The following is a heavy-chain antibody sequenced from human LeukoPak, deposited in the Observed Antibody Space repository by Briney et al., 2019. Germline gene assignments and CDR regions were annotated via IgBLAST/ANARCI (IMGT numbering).Heavy chain of an antibody. CDR1: GGSFSGYY. D-gene: IGHD2-21*02. Sequence: PSETLSLTCAVYGGSFSGYYWSWIRQPPGKGLEWIGSIYYSGSTYYNPSLKSRVTISVDTSKNQFSLKLSSVTAADTAVYYCARHPAMRVTPRGRYFDYWGQGTLVTVSS. CDR2: IYYSGST. CDR3: ARHPAMRVTPRGRYFDY. J-gene: IGHJ4*02. V-gene: IGHV4-34*01.